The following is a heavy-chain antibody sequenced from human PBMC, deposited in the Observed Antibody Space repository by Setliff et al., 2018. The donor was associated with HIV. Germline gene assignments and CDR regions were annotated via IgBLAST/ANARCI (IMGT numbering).Heavy chain of an antibody. Sequence: GASVKVSCKASGYTLTELSIHWVRQAPGKGLERMGGFDPQYDKTFYAQKFQGRVTMSEDTSTDTAYMELSSLRSEDTAVYYCATRAYDSRGYLRSRVSGAAFDIWGQGTMVTGSS. CDR3: ATRAYDSRGYLRSRVSGAAFDI. CDR1: GYTLTELS. D-gene: IGHD3-22*01. V-gene: IGHV1-24*01. J-gene: IGHJ3*02. CDR2: FDPQYDKT.